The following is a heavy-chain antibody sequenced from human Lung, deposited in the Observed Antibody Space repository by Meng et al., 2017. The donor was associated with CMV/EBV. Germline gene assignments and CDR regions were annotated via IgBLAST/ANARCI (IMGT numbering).Heavy chain of an antibody. V-gene: IGHV4-39*07. J-gene: IGHJ3*02. CDR2: IFYSGST. CDR1: GGSISSSSYY. CDR3: ARDRSKMVTGVFDI. D-gene: IGHD5-24*01. Sequence: SETLSLXCNVSGGSISSSSYYWGWIRQPPGKGLEWIGNIFYSGSTYYNPSLKSRVTISVDTSKNQFSLKLSSVTAADTAVYYCARDRSKMVTGVFDIWGQGXMVTVSS.